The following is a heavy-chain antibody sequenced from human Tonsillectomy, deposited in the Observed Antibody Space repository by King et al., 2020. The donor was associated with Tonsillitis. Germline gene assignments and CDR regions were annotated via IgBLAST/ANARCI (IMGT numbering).Heavy chain of an antibody. D-gene: IGHD2-15*01. V-gene: IGHV4-34*01. CDR2: INHSGST. CDR1: GGSFSGYY. J-gene: IGHJ2*01. CDR3: ARRMEYWYFDL. Sequence: VQLQQWGAGLLKPSETLSLTCAVYGGSFSGYYWSWIRQPPGKGLEWIWEINHSGSTYYNPSLKSRVTISVDTSKNQFSLKLISVTAADTAVYYCARRMEYWYFDLWGRGTLVTVSS.